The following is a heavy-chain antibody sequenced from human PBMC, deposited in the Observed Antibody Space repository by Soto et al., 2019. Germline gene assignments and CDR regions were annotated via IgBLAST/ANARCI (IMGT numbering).Heavy chain of an antibody. J-gene: IGHJ4*02. CDR3: ARVLPAALKYFDY. CDR1: GGSFSGYY. V-gene: IGHV4-34*01. D-gene: IGHD2-2*01. Sequence: QVQLQQWGAGLLKPSETLSLTCAVYGGSFSGYYWSWIRQPPGKGLEWIGEINHSGSTNYNPSLKSRVTISVDTSKNQFSLKLCSVTAADTAVYYCARVLPAALKYFDYWGQGTLVTVSS. CDR2: INHSGST.